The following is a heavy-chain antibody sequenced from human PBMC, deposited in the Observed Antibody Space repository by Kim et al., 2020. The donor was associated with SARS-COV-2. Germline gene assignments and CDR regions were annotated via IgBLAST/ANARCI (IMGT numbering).Heavy chain of an antibody. CDR1: GGSFSGYY. V-gene: IGHV4-34*01. Sequence: SETLSLTCAVYGGSFSGYYWSWIRQPPGKGLEWIGEINHSGSTNYNPSLKSRVTISVDTSKNQFSLKLSSVTAADTAVYYCARGRGYCSGGSCYFPNYYYYGMDVWGQGTTVTVSS. CDR3: ARGRGYCSGGSCYFPNYYYYGMDV. J-gene: IGHJ6*02. D-gene: IGHD2-15*01. CDR2: INHSGST.